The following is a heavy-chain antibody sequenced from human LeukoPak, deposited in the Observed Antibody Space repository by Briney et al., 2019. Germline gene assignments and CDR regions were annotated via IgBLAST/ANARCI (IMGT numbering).Heavy chain of an antibody. CDR3: ARLSSSWYPYFDY. V-gene: IGHV1-2*02. D-gene: IGHD6-13*01. Sequence: ASVKVSCKASGYTFTGYYMHWVRQAPGQGLEWMGWINPNSGGTNYAQKFQGRVTMTRDTSIGTAYMELSRLRSDDTAVYYCARLSSSWYPYFDYWGQGTLVTVSS. CDR1: GYTFTGYY. J-gene: IGHJ4*02. CDR2: INPNSGGT.